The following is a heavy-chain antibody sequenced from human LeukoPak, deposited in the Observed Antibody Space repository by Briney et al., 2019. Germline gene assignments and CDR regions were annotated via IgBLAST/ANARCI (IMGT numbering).Heavy chain of an antibody. V-gene: IGHV3-23*01. CDR1: GFTFSSYA. CDR2: ISGTGSTT. CDR3: TRLFDSSGYIKDHY. J-gene: IGHJ4*02. D-gene: IGHD3-22*01. Sequence: GGSLRLSCAASGFTFSSYAMSWVRQAPGKGLEWVSVISGTGSTTYYGDSVKGRFTISRDKSKNTMYLQMNSLKTEDTAVYYCTRLFDSSGYIKDHYWGQGTLVTVSS.